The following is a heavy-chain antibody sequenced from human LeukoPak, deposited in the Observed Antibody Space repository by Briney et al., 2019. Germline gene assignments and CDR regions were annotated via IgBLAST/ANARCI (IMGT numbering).Heavy chain of an antibody. D-gene: IGHD3-10*01. CDR2: INHSGST. J-gene: IGHJ5*02. Sequence: KPSETLSLTCAVYGGSFSGYYWSWIRQPPGKGLEWIGEINHSGSTNYNPSLKSRVTISVDTSKNQFSLKLSSVTAADTAVYYCARDPNADYYGSGSGSPWGQGTLVTVSS. CDR3: ARDPNADYYGSGSGSP. V-gene: IGHV4-34*01. CDR1: GGSFSGYY.